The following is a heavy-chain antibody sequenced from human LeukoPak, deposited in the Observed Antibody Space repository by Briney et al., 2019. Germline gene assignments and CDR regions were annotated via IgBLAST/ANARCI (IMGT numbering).Heavy chain of an antibody. CDR3: VRAQGDLDY. CDR1: GFTFSIYA. V-gene: IGHV3-23*01. Sequence: PGGSLRLSCAASGFTFSIYAMSWVRQAPGKGLEWVSGISGNSGSTYYADSVKGRFTISRDNSKNTLYMQMNSLRAEDTAVYYCVRAQGDLDYWGQGTLVTVSS. J-gene: IGHJ4*02. CDR2: ISGNSGST. D-gene: IGHD3-16*01.